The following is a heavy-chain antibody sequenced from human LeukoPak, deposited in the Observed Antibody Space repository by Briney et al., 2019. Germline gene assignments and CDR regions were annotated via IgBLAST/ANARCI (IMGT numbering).Heavy chain of an antibody. CDR3: ARDIVGATRGDAFDI. CDR2: INPNSGGT. D-gene: IGHD1-26*01. Sequence: ASVKVSCKASGYTFTGYYMHWVRQAPGQGLEWMGWINPNSGGTNYAQKFQGRVTMTRDTSISTAYMELSRLRSDDTAVNYCARDIVGATRGDAFDIWGQGTMVTVSS. CDR1: GYTFTGYY. V-gene: IGHV1-2*02. J-gene: IGHJ3*02.